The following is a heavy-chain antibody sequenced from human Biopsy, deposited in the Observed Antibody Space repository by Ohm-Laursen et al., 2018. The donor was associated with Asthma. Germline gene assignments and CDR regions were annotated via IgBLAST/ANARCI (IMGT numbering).Heavy chain of an antibody. CDR1: GGTFNNFA. J-gene: IGHJ6*02. Sequence: SSVKVSCKVPGGTFNNFAISWVRQAPGQGLGWLGGIMTVFGTTNYAQKFQGRVTITADESTSTAYMEVTSLRSEDTAIYYCARCQVGYSSGWSLLLKKIYYSGMDVWGQGTAVTVSS. D-gene: IGHD6-19*01. V-gene: IGHV1-69*01. CDR2: IMTVFGTT. CDR3: ARCQVGYSSGWSLLLKKIYYSGMDV.